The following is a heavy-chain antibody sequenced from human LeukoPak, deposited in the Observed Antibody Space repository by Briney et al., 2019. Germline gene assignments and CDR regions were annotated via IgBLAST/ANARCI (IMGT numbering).Heavy chain of an antibody. CDR1: GGSISNYF. CDR3: ARERAAKTRFDY. J-gene: IGHJ4*02. CDR2: IYYSGST. V-gene: IGHV4-59*12. Sequence: SETLSLTCSVSGGSISNYFWSWIRQPPGKGLEWIGYIYYSGSTYYNPSLKSRVTISVDTSKNQFSLRLSSVTAADTAVYYCARERAAKTRFDYWGQGTLVTVSS. D-gene: IGHD1-1*01.